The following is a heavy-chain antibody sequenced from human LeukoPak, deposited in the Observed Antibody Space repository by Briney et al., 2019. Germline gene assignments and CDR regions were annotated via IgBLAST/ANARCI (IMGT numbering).Heavy chain of an antibody. CDR1: GYTFTGYY. CDR3: ALASSSSWYAYFDY. J-gene: IGHJ4*02. CDR2: INPNSGGT. D-gene: IGHD6-13*01. V-gene: IGHV1-2*02. Sequence: ASVKVSCKASGYTFTGYYMHWVRQAPGQGLEWIGWINPNSGGTNYAQKFQGRVTMTRDTSISTAYMELSRLRSDDTAVYYCALASSSSWYAYFDYRGQGTLVTVSS.